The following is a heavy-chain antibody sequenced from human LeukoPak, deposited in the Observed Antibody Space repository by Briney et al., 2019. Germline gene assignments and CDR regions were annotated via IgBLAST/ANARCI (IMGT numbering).Heavy chain of an antibody. J-gene: IGHJ4*02. V-gene: IGHV1-46*01. D-gene: IGHD3-22*01. CDR1: GYTFTSYY. CDR2: INPSGGST. CDR3: ARDSSSSGYYSVTPTTPDY. Sequence: ASVKVSCKASGYTFTSYYMHWVRQAPGQGLEWMGIINPSGGSTSYAQKFQGRVTMTRDMSTSTVYMELSSLRSEDTAVYYCARDSSSSGYYSVTPTTPDYWGQGTLVTVSS.